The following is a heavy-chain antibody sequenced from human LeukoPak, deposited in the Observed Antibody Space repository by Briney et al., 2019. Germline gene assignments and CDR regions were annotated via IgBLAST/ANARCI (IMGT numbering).Heavy chain of an antibody. D-gene: IGHD3-16*01. CDR1: GFTFSSNA. J-gene: IGHJ4*02. V-gene: IGHV3-23*01. CDR3: AKHFTLSD. CDR2: ISAGAGST. Sequence: PGGSLRHSCAASGFTFSSNAMSWVRQAPGKGLEWVSAISAGAGSTYYADSVKGRFTISRDNSKNTLYLQMNSLRADDTAVYYCAKHFTLSDWGQGTLVTVSS.